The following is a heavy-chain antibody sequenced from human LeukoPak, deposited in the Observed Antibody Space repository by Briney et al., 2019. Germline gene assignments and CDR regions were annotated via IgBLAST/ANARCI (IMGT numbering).Heavy chain of an antibody. D-gene: IGHD4-23*01. J-gene: IGHJ4*02. Sequence: PGGSLRLSCAASGFTFSSYGVHWVRQAPGKGLEWVAVISYDGSNKYYADSVKGRFTISRDNSKNTLYLQMNSLRAEDTAVYYCARDLGVTTLAYWGQGTLVTVSS. CDR1: GFTFSSYG. CDR3: ARDLGVTTLAY. CDR2: ISYDGSNK. V-gene: IGHV3-30*03.